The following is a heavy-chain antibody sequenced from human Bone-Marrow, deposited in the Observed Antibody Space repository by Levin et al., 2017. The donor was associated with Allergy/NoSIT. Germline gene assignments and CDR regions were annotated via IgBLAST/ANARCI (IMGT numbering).Heavy chain of an antibody. Sequence: SETLSLTCTVSGVSITSRYWSWIRQPPGKGLEWIGYLFYSGQTDYNPSFKSRVSMSADTSRTIFSLNLSSVTAADTAVYFCASYYLDPRGYPSIYYFDSWGQGTLVTVSS. D-gene: IGHD6-25*01. CDR1: GVSITSRY. CDR3: ASYYLDPRGYPSIYYFDS. V-gene: IGHV4-59*11. CDR2: LFYSGQT. J-gene: IGHJ4*02.